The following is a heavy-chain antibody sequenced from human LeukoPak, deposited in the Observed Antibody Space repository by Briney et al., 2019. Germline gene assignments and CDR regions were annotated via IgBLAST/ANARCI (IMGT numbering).Heavy chain of an antibody. D-gene: IGHD3-9*01. Sequence: ASVKVSCKASGYTFTGYYLHWARQAPGQGLEWMGWINPNSGGTSYAQKFQGRVTMTRDTSISTAYMELSRLRSDDTAVYYCARDPKNYDILTGHSGFIEYWGQGTLVIVSS. V-gene: IGHV1-2*02. CDR1: GYTFTGYY. CDR2: INPNSGGT. J-gene: IGHJ4*02. CDR3: ARDPKNYDILTGHSGFIEY.